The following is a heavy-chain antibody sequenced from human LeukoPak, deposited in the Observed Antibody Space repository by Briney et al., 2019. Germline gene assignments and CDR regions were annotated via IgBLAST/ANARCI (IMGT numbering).Heavy chain of an antibody. V-gene: IGHV3-66*01. Sequence: AGGSLRLSCAASGFTISSYAMSWVRQAPGEGLEWVSVIYSGGSTYYEASVKGRVTISRDNSKNTLYLQMGSLRSDDMAVYYCARAPGRYYGDFDYWGQGTLVTVSS. CDR3: ARAPGRYYGDFDY. CDR1: GFTISSYA. CDR2: IYSGGST. J-gene: IGHJ4*02. D-gene: IGHD4-17*01.